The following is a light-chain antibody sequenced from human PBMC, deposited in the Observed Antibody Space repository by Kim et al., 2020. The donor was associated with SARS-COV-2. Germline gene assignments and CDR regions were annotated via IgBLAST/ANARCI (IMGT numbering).Light chain of an antibody. V-gene: IGLV1-47*01. CDR2: RNN. CDR3: EAWDDSLSGPV. J-gene: IGLJ3*02. CDR1: TSNIGSNY. Sequence: GQRVTIACSGTTSNIGSNYVHWYQQLPERAPKLLIYRNNQRPSGVPDRFSGSKSSTSASLAISGLRSEDEADYYCEAWDDSLSGPVFGGGTKVTVL.